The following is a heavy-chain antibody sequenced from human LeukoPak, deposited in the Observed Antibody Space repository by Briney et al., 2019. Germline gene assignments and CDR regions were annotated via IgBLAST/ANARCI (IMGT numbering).Heavy chain of an antibody. CDR3: ARDTGASSTSWYFDL. J-gene: IGHJ2*01. V-gene: IGHV1-46*01. CDR2: INPSGGST. D-gene: IGHD2-2*01. CDR1: GYTFTSYA. Sequence: ASVKVSCKASGYTFTSYAMNWVRQAPGQGLEWMGIINPSGGSTSYAQKFQGRVTMTRDTSTSTVYMELSSLRSEDTAVYYCARDTGASSTSWYFDLWGRGTLVTVSS.